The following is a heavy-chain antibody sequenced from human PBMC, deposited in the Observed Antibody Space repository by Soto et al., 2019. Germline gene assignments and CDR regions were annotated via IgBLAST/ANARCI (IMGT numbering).Heavy chain of an antibody. J-gene: IGHJ5*02. CDR3: ERESRFLEWLSLNWSDP. D-gene: IGHD3-3*01. Sequence: PGGSLRLSCAASGFTFDDYAMHWVRQAPGKGLEWVSYISSSSSTIYYADSVKGRFTISRDNAKNSLYLQMNSLRDEDTAVYYCERESRFLEWLSLNWSDPWGQGTLVTV. CDR1: GFTFDDYA. CDR2: ISSSSSTI. V-gene: IGHV3-48*02.